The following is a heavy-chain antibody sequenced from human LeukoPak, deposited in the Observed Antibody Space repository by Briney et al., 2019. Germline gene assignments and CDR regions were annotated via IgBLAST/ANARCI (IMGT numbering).Heavy chain of an antibody. CDR2: IKQDGSEK. Sequence: GGSLRLSCAASGFTFSSYWMSWVRQAPGKGLEWVANIKQDGSEKYYVDSVKGRFTISRDNAKNSLYLQMNSLRAEDTAVYYCARGRYCSGGSCLNDYWGQGTLVTVSS. J-gene: IGHJ4*02. CDR3: ARGRYCSGGSCLNDY. D-gene: IGHD2-15*01. V-gene: IGHV3-7*01. CDR1: GFTFSSYW.